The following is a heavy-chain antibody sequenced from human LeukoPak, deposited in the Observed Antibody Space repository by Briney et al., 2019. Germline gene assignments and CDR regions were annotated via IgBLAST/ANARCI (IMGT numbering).Heavy chain of an antibody. V-gene: IGHV3-30*02. CDR3: AKDLPAAYFDY. CDR2: VRSDGGIK. J-gene: IGHJ4*02. D-gene: IGHD2-2*01. Sequence: GGSLRLSCAASGFTFSIYGMHWVRQAPGKGLEWVAFVRSDGGIKYYADSVKGRFTISRDNSRTTVYLQMNSLRAEDTAVYHCAKDLPAAYFDYWGQGTLVTVSS. CDR1: GFTFSIYG.